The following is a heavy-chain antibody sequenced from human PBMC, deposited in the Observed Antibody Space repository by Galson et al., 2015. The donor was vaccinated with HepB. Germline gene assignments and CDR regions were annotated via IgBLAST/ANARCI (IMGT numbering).Heavy chain of an antibody. Sequence: SLRLSCAASGFTFSSYSMNWVRQAPGKGLEWVSSISSSSSYIYYADSVKGRFTISRDNAKNSLYLQMNSLRAEDTAVYYCARQLRFLEWYQGEGYYGMDVWGQGTTVTVSS. CDR3: ARQLRFLEWYQGEGYYGMDV. CDR1: GFTFSSYS. D-gene: IGHD3-3*01. J-gene: IGHJ6*02. CDR2: ISSSSSYI. V-gene: IGHV3-21*01.